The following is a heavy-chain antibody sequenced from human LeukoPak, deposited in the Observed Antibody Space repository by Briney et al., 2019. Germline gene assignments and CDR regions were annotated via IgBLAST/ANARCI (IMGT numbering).Heavy chain of an antibody. V-gene: IGHV4-39*07. J-gene: IGHJ4*02. CDR3: ARGGGTAMADY. D-gene: IGHD5-18*01. CDR1: GGSISSSNNY. Sequence: PSETLSLTCTVSGGSISSSNNYWSWVRQPPGKGLEWIGEINHSGSTNYNPSLKSRVTISVDTSKNQFSLKLSSVTAADTAVYYCARGGGTAMADYWGQGTLVTVSS. CDR2: INHSGST.